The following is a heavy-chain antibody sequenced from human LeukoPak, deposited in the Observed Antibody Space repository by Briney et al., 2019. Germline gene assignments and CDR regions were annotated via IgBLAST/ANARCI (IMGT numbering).Heavy chain of an antibody. CDR1: GASTSSGLYY. J-gene: IGHJ6*03. Sequence: SETLSLTCTVSGASTSSGLYYWNWFRQPAGKGLEYIGRIYNSGSTNYNPSLKSRVTISVDTSKNQFSLKLSSVTAADTAVYYCARPKWGLLPYMDVWGKGTTVTISS. CDR3: ARPKWGLLPYMDV. CDR2: IYNSGST. D-gene: IGHD2-21*02. V-gene: IGHV4-61*10.